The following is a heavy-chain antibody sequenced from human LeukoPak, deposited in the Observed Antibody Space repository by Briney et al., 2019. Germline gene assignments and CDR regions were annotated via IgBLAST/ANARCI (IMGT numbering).Heavy chain of an antibody. CDR2: VYHSGST. D-gene: IGHD2-21*02. CDR3: AGAYCGGDCYSGRAFDI. Sequence: SETLSLTCAVSGGSISSSYWWCWVRQPPGKGLEWIGEVYHSGSTNYYPSLKSRVTISIEKSKNQFSLKLSSVTAADTAVYYCAGAYCGGDCYSGRAFDIWGQGTKVTVSS. V-gene: IGHV4-4*02. CDR1: GGSISSSYW. J-gene: IGHJ3*02.